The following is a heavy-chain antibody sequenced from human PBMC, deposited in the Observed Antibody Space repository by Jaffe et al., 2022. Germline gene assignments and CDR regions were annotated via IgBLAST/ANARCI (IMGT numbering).Heavy chain of an antibody. Sequence: QVQLVESGGGVVQPGGSLRLSCAASGFTFSSYGMHWVRQAPGKGLEWVAFIRYDGSNKYYADSVKGRFTISRDNSKNTLYLQMNSLRAEDTAVYYCAKDHITMVRGVITNPGDFDYWGQGTLVTVSS. V-gene: IGHV3-30*02. CDR3: AKDHITMVRGVITNPGDFDY. CDR2: IRYDGSNK. CDR1: GFTFSSYG. J-gene: IGHJ4*02. D-gene: IGHD3-10*01.